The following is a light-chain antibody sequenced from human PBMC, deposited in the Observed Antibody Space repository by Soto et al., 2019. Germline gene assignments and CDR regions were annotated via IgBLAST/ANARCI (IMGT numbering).Light chain of an antibody. J-gene: IGKJ1*01. Sequence: DIQMTQSPSSLSASVGDRVTITCRASQTIATYLNWYHQKPGQAPKLLIYAAARLQSGVPSRFSGSGSGTEFTLTISRLQPEDFATYFCQQSYSSPWTFGQGTKVDIK. CDR1: QTIATY. V-gene: IGKV1-39*01. CDR3: QQSYSSPWT. CDR2: AAA.